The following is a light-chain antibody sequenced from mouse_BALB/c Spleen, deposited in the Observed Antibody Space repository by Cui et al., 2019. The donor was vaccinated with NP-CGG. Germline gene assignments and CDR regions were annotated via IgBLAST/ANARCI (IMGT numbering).Light chain of an antibody. CDR1: TGAVTTSNY. V-gene: IGLV1*01. J-gene: IGLJ1*01. CDR3: ALWYSNHWV. Sequence: QAVVTPESALTISPGETVTLTCRSSTGAVTTSNYANWVQEKPDHLFTGLIGGTNNRAPGVPARFSGSLIGDKAALTITGAQTEDEALYFCALWYSNHWVFGGGTKLTVL. CDR2: GTN.